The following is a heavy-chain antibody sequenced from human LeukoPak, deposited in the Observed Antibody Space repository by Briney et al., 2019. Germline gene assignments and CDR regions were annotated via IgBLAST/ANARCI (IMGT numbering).Heavy chain of an antibody. D-gene: IGHD2-15*01. Sequence: AGGSLRLSCAASGFTFSDYYMTWIRQAPGKGLEWVSYISFSGSDIYYADSVKGRFTISRDNAKNSLYLQMNSLRAEDTAVYYCARAYRSYWCGGFDIWGQGTMVTVSS. CDR2: ISFSGSDI. J-gene: IGHJ3*02. CDR1: GFTFSDYY. V-gene: IGHV3-11*01. CDR3: ARAYRSYWCGGFDI.